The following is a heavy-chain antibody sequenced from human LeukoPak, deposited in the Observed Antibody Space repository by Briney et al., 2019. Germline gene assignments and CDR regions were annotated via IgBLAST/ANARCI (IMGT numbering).Heavy chain of an antibody. V-gene: IGHV3-30*02. CDR1: GFTFSNFG. CDR3: AKDGDTMSDTYYYDMDV. CDR2: IRYDGSNK. J-gene: IGHJ6*03. D-gene: IGHD5-18*01. Sequence: GGSLRLSCAASGFTFSNFGMHWVRQAPGKGLEWVAFIRYDGSNKYYADSVKGRFIISSDTSKNTLYLQMKSRSGEETALYYCAKDGDTMSDTYYYDMDVWGKGTTVTIS.